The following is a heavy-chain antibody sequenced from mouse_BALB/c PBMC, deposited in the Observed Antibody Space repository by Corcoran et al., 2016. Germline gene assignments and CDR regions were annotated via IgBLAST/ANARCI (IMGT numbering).Heavy chain of an antibody. J-gene: IGHJ4*01. CDR3: AREVRRYYYAMDY. Sequence: EVQLQQSGPELVKPGASVKISCKASGYSFTGYYMHWVKQSHVKSLEWIGRINPYNGATSYNQNFKDKASLTVDKSSSTAYMELHSLTSEDSAVYYCAREVRRYYYAMDYWGQGTSVTVSS. CDR1: GYSFTGYY. D-gene: IGHD2-14*01. CDR2: INPYNGAT. V-gene: IGHV1-26*01.